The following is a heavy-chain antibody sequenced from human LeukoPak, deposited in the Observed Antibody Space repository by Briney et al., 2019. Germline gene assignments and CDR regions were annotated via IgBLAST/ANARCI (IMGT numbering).Heavy chain of an antibody. CDR3: ARSFYGSGSYNY. V-gene: IGHV4-34*01. CDR1: GGSFSGYY. Sequence: SETLSLTCAVYGGSFSGYYWSWIRQPPGKGLEWIGGINHSGSTNYNPSLKSRVTISVDTSKNQFSLKLSSVTAADTAVYYCARSFYGSGSYNYWGQGTLVTVSS. CDR2: INHSGST. J-gene: IGHJ4*02. D-gene: IGHD3-10*01.